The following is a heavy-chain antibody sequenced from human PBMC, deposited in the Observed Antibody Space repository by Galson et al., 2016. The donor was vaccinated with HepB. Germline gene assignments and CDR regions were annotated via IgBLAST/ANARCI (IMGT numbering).Heavy chain of an antibody. CDR1: GFTFSTYA. Sequence: SLRLSCAASGFTFSTYAMTWVRQAPGKGLEWVATISGSGGSIYYADSVKGRITVSRDNSKNSLFLQMKRLRDEDTALYYCAKYRSATYYTDYFEYWGQGTLVTVSS. V-gene: IGHV3-23*01. CDR3: AKYRSATYYTDYFEY. J-gene: IGHJ4*02. D-gene: IGHD1-26*01. CDR2: ISGSGGSI.